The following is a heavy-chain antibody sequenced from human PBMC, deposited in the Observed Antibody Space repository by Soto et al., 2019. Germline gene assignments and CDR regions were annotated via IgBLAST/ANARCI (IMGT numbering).Heavy chain of an antibody. Sequence: ASVKVSCKASGYTFTSYYMHWVRQAPGQGLEWMGIINPSGGSTSYAQKFQGRVTMTRDTSTSTVYMELSSLRSEDTAVYYCARGWINWNYGPRYTRFDPWGQGTLVTVSS. J-gene: IGHJ5*02. CDR2: INPSGGST. D-gene: IGHD1-7*01. CDR3: ARGWINWNYGPRYTRFDP. CDR1: GYTFTSYY. V-gene: IGHV1-46*01.